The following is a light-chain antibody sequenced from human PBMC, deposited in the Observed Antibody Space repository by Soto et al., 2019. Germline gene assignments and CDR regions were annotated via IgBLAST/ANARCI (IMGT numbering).Light chain of an antibody. CDR1: QSVISSY. CDR2: AAS. Sequence: DTVLTQFPDTLSLSPGDRASLSCRASQSVISSYLAWYQQKPGQAPRLLIYAASSRASDIPDRFTGSGSGTDFTLTISRLEPEDFAVYYCQQYGNSPITFGQGTDWRL. J-gene: IGKJ5*01. V-gene: IGKV3-20*01. CDR3: QQYGNSPIT.